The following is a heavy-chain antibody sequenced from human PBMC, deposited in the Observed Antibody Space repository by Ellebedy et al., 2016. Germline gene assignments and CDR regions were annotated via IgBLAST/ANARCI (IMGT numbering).Heavy chain of an antibody. CDR3: ARGYYYGSGGYPPDI. Sequence: SETLSLTCTVSGYSISSGYYWAWLRQPPGKGLEWIGNIYHSESTYYNPSLKSRVTISVDTSKNQFSLKLSSVTAADTAVYFCARGYYYGSGGYPPDIWGQGTMVTVSS. CDR1: GYSISSGYY. J-gene: IGHJ3*02. V-gene: IGHV4-38-2*02. CDR2: IYHSEST. D-gene: IGHD3-10*01.